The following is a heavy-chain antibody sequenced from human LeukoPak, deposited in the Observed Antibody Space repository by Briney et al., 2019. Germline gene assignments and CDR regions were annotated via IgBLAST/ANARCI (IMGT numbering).Heavy chain of an antibody. V-gene: IGHV4-59*08. D-gene: IGHD2-21*02. CDR2: IYYSGST. CDR3: ARHRRGGVTANLIDY. CDR1: GGSISSYY. Sequence: PSETLSLTCTVSGGSISSYYWSWIRQPPGKGLEWIGYIYYSGSTNYNPSLKSRVTTSVDTSKNQFSLKLSSVTAADTAVYYCARHRRGGVTANLIDYWGQGTLVTVSS. J-gene: IGHJ4*02.